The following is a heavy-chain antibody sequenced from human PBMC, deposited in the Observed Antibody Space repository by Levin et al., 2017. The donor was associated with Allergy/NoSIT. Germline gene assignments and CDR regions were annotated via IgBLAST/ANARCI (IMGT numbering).Heavy chain of an antibody. CDR2: IFSGSSYT. J-gene: IGHJ4*02. CDR3: ARDAYGIDF. CDR1: GFNFRDYF. V-gene: IGHV3-11*05. D-gene: IGHD3-10*01. Sequence: AGGSLRLSCGAFGFNFRDYFMTWFRQGPGGGLEWVSYIFSGSSYTDYADSVKGRFTISRDDSKNLLYLQMNSLRAEDTGIYYCARDAYGIDFWGRGTQVIVSS.